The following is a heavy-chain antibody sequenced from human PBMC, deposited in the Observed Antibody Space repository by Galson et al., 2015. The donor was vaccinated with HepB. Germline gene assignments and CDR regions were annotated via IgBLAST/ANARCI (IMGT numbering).Heavy chain of an antibody. CDR1: GFTFSSYA. CDR2: ISYDGSNK. Sequence: SLRLSCAASGFTFSSYAMHWVRQAPGKGLEWVAVISYDGSNKYYADSVKGRFTISRDNSKNTLYLQMNSLRAEDTAVYYCARVPDRGLYSSGWYYYYYGMDVWGQGTTVTVSS. D-gene: IGHD6-19*01. J-gene: IGHJ6*02. V-gene: IGHV3-30-3*01. CDR3: ARVPDRGLYSSGWYYYYYGMDV.